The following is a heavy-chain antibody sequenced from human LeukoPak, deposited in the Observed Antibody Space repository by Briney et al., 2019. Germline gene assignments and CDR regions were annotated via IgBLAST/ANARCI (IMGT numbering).Heavy chain of an antibody. CDR3: ARDWTTRRVGTQLDY. D-gene: IGHD3/OR15-3a*01. CDR1: GYTFTGYY. V-gene: IGHV1-2*02. Sequence: ASVKVSCKASGYTFTGYYMHWVRQAPGQGLEWMGWINPNSGGTNYAQKFQGRVTMTRDTSISTAYMELSRLRSDDTAVYYCARDWTTRRVGTQLDYWGQGTLVTVSS. CDR2: INPNSGGT. J-gene: IGHJ4*02.